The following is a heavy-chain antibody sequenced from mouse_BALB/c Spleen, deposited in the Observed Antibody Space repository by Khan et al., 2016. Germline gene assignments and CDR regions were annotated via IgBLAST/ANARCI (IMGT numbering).Heavy chain of an antibody. CDR1: GYTFTNSG. CDR3: ERGAMVTTGWYFDV. V-gene: IGHV9-1*02. CDR2: INTYTGEP. D-gene: IGHD2-2*01. J-gene: IGHJ1*01. Sequence: QIQLVQSGPELKKPGETVKISCKASGYTFTNSGMNWVKQAPGKGLKWVGWINTYTGEPTYADDFKGRFAFSLETSASTAYLQINNLNNEDMTTYFWERGAMVTTGWYFDVWGAGTTVTVSS.